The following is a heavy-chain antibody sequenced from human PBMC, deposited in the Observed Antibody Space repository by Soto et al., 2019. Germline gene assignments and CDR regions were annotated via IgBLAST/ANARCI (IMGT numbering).Heavy chain of an antibody. Sequence: ASVKVSCKASGYTFTSYYMHWVRQAPGQGLEWMGIINPSGGSTSYAQKFQGRVTMTRDTSTSTVYMELSSLRSEDTAVYYCARDARGYSGYDYVMNWFDPWGQGTLVTVS. V-gene: IGHV1-46*03. CDR2: INPSGGST. J-gene: IGHJ5*02. CDR3: ARDARGYSGYDYVMNWFDP. D-gene: IGHD5-12*01. CDR1: GYTFTSYY.